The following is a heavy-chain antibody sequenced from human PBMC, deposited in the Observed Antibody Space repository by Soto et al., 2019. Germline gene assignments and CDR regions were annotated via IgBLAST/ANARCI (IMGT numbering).Heavy chain of an antibody. D-gene: IGHD3-16*01. CDR3: AGGREGYYYYGMGA. CDR1: GGSISSSSYY. CDR2: IYYSGST. V-gene: IGHV4-39*01. J-gene: IGHJ6*02. Sequence: SETLSLTCTVSGGSISSSSYYWGWIRQPPGKGLEWIGSIYYSGSTYYNPSLKSRVTISVDTSKNQFSLKLSSVTAADTAVYYCAGGREGYYYYGMGAWGQGTTVTVSS.